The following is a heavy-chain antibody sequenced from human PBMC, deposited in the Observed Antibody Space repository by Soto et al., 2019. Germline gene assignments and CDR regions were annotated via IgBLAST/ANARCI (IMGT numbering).Heavy chain of an antibody. CDR3: ARHTPAISISDH. CDR1: GGSINSSSYY. V-gene: IGHV4-39*01. D-gene: IGHD2-15*01. J-gene: IGHJ4*02. Sequence: SETLSLTCTVSGGSINSSSYYWGWIRQPPGKGLEWIGSIYYSGSTYYNPSLKSRVTISVDTSKNQFSLKLSSVTAADTAVYYCARHTPAISISDHWGQGTLVTVS. CDR2: IYYSGST.